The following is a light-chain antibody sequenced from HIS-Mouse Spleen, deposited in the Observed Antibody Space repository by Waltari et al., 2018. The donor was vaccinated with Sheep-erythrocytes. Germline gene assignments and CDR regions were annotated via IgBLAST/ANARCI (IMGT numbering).Light chain of an antibody. CDR2: SNN. Sequence: SVLPQPPSASGTPGQRVTISCSGRRSNIGSNTVNWYQQLPGTAPKLLIYSNNQRPSGVPDRFSGSKSGTSASLAISGLQSEDEADYYCAAWDDSLNGWVFGGGTKLTVL. CDR3: AAWDDSLNGWV. J-gene: IGLJ3*02. CDR1: RSNIGSNT. V-gene: IGLV1-44*01.